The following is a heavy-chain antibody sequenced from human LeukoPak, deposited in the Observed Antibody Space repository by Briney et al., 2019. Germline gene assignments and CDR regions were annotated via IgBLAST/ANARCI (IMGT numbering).Heavy chain of an antibody. CDR1: GGTFSSYA. J-gene: IGHJ4*02. D-gene: IGHD6-19*01. Sequence: ASVKVSCKASGGTFSSYAISWVRQAPGQGLEWMGIINPSGGSTSYAQKFQGRVTMTRDTSTSTVYMELSSLRAEDTAVYYCAKRDSTGWYSDYWGQGTLVTVSS. CDR2: INPSGGST. V-gene: IGHV1-46*01. CDR3: AKRDSTGWYSDY.